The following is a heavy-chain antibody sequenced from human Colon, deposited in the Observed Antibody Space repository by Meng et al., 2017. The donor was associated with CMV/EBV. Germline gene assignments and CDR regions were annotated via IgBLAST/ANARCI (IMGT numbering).Heavy chain of an antibody. CDR1: YIFTTSD. J-gene: IGHJ3*02. CDR3: ARDPPRKYDTSHDVFDI. Sequence: YIFTTSDISWVRQAPGQGLEWMGWISTSNGNTNYALRLQGRVTMTTDTSTSTAYIELRSLRSDDTAIYYCARDPPRKYDTSHDVFDIWGQGTTVTVSS. CDR2: ISTSNGNT. D-gene: IGHD3-22*01. V-gene: IGHV1-18*01.